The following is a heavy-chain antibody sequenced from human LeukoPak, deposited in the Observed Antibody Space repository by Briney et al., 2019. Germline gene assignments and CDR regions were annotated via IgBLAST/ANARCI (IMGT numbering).Heavy chain of an antibody. Sequence: SETLSLTCTVSGGSISSYYWSWIRQPPGKGLEWIGYIYYSGSTNYNPSLKSRVTISVDTSKNQFSLKLGSVTAADTAVYYCAREIGVRYCSSTSCYTPYYYYGMDVWGQGTTVTVSS. CDR1: GGSISSYY. CDR3: AREIGVRYCSSTSCYTPYYYYGMDV. CDR2: IYYSGST. D-gene: IGHD2-2*02. V-gene: IGHV4-59*12. J-gene: IGHJ6*02.